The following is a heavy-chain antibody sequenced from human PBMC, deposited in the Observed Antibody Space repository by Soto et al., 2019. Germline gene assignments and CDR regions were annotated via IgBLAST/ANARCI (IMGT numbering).Heavy chain of an antibody. CDR3: ASLTGKYDLDP. V-gene: IGHV3-21*01. CDR1: GLTFSTYS. CDR2: LSTSFYS. J-gene: IGHJ5*02. D-gene: IGHD7-27*01. Sequence: EVQLVESGGGLVKPGGSLRLSCVASGLTFSTYSVTWVRQAPGKGLEWVASLSTSFYSQYVDSVKGRFTIPRDNAQNSLFLQMSSLRVDDTAVYYCASLTGKYDLDPWGQGTLVTVSS.